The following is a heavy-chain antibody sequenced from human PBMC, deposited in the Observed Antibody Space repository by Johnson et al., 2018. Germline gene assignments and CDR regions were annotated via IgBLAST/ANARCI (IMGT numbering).Heavy chain of an antibody. CDR1: GFTFTSYG. D-gene: IGHD2-8*01. Sequence: VQLVESGGGVVQPGRSLSLSCAASGFTFTSYGFHWVRQAPGKGLEWVAVISYDGSNKYYADSGKGRFTISRDNSKNTLYLQMNSLRAEDTALYYCARCIYYYYYMDVWGKGTTVTVSS. CDR2: ISYDGSNK. CDR3: ARCIYYYYYMDV. J-gene: IGHJ6*03. V-gene: IGHV3-30*03.